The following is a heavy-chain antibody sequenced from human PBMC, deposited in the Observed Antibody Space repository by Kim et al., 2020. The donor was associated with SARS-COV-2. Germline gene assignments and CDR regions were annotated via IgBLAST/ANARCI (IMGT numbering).Heavy chain of an antibody. CDR2: VYHSGGT. CDR3: ARDGGQNGNNWNFWFGP. V-gene: IGHV4-4*02. Sequence: SETLSLTCAVSGVSITSGYWWSWVRQTPGKGLEWIGEVYHSGGTNYNPSLKSRVTISVDKSKNQISLSLTSVTAADTAVYYCARDGGQNGNNWNFWFGPWGQGTPVTVSS. CDR1: GVSITSGYW. J-gene: IGHJ5*02. D-gene: IGHD1-1*01.